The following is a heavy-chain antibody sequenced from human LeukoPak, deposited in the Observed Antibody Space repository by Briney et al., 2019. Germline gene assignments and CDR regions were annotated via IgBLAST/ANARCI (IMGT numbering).Heavy chain of an antibody. CDR3: ARQQWLDGAYYFDY. CDR1: RFTFSTYW. CDR2: IHSDGSST. J-gene: IGHJ4*02. V-gene: IGHV3-74*01. Sequence: GGSLRLSCAASRFTFSTYWMHWVRQAPGKGLVWVSRIHSDGSSTSYADSVKGRFTISRDNAKNPLYLQMNSLRAEDTAVYYCARQQWLDGAYYFDYWGQGTLVTVSS. D-gene: IGHD6-19*01.